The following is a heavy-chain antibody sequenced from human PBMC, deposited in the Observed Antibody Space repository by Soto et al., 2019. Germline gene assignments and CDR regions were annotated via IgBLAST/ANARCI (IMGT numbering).Heavy chain of an antibody. CDR3: ARDYCSSTSCYTNGMDV. CDR2: IWYDGSNK. Sequence: PGGSLRLSCAASGFTFSSCGMHWVRQAPGKGLEWVAVIWYDGSNKYYADSVKGRFTISRDNSKNTLYLQMNSLRAEDTAVYYCARDYCSSTSCYTNGMDVWGQGTTVTVSS. V-gene: IGHV3-33*01. CDR1: GFTFSSCG. J-gene: IGHJ6*02. D-gene: IGHD2-2*02.